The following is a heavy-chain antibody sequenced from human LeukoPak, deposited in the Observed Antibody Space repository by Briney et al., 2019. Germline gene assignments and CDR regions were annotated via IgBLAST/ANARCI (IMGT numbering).Heavy chain of an antibody. V-gene: IGHV3-23*01. Sequence: GGSLRLSCAASGFTFSNYAMTWVRQAPGKGLEWVSAISVTGSSTYYADSVKGRFTISRDNSKSTLYLQMNSLAAEDTAIYYCANSYTTSSRTPFDYWGQGTLVTVSS. D-gene: IGHD6-6*01. J-gene: IGHJ4*02. CDR3: ANSYTTSSRTPFDY. CDR2: ISVTGSST. CDR1: GFTFSNYA.